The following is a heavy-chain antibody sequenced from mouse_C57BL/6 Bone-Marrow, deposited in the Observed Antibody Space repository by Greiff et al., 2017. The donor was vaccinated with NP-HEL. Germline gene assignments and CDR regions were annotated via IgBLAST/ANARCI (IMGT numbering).Heavy chain of an antibody. J-gene: IGHJ1*03. V-gene: IGHV10-1*01. CDR2: IRSKSNNYAT. CDR3: VRRGYGSSHWYFDV. CDR1: GFSFNTYA. D-gene: IGHD1-1*01. Sequence: EVKLEESGGGLVQPKGSLKLSCAASGFSFNTYAMNWVRQAPGKGLEWVARIRSKSNNYATYYADSVKDRFTISRDDSESMLYLQMNNLKTEDTAMYYCVRRGYGSSHWYFDVWGTGTTVTVSS.